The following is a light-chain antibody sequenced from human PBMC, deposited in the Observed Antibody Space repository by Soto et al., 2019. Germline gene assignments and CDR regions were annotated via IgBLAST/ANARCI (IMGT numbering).Light chain of an antibody. CDR1: QSVSSSY. CDR2: GAS. J-gene: IGKJ3*01. CDR3: QQYGSSPFT. V-gene: IGKV3-20*01. Sequence: EIGLTQSPGTLSLSPGERATLSCRASQSVSSSYLAWYQQKPGQAPRLLIYGASSMATGIPDRFSGSGSGTDFTHTISRLEPADFAVYYCQQYGSSPFTFGHGTKVDIK.